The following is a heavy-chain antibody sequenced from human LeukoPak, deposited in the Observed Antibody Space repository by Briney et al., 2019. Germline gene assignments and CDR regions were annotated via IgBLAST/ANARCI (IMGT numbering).Heavy chain of an antibody. CDR2: IHNGGST. J-gene: IGHJ4*02. Sequence: PGGSLRLSCAASGFIVSTNYMTWVRQAPGKGLEWVSVIHNGGSTYYADSVKGRFTLSIDNSKNMLYLQMNSLRVEDTAVYYCASLARDSWGPGTLVTVSS. CDR3: ASLARDS. V-gene: IGHV3-53*01. D-gene: IGHD3-3*02. CDR1: GFIVSTNY.